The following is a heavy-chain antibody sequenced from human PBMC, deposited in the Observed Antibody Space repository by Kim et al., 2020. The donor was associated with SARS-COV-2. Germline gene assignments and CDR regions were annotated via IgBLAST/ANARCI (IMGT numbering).Heavy chain of an antibody. V-gene: IGHV4-34*01. D-gene: IGHD3-22*01. J-gene: IGHJ4*02. CDR3: ARDLNYYESSGHRGFDY. Sequence: LKSRVTISVDTAKNQFSLKLSSVPAADTAVYYCARDLNYYESSGHRGFDYWGQGTLVTVSS.